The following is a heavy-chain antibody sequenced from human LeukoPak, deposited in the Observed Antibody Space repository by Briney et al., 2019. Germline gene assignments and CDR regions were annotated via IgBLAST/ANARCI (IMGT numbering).Heavy chain of an antibody. CDR1: GFTFSSYD. D-gene: IGHD2-15*01. CDR3: AKRGGTESFYYYYMDV. V-gene: IGHV3-23*01. Sequence: GGSLRLSCAASGFTFSSYDMTWVRQTPGKGLEWVALISRSGGTTYYADSVKGRFTIPRDNSKNTLYLQMNSLRAEDTAEYYCAKRGGTESFYYYYMDVWGKGTTVTVSS. CDR2: ISRSGGTT. J-gene: IGHJ6*03.